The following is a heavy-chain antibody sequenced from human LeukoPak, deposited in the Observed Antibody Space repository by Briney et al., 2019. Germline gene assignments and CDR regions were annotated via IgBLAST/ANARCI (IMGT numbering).Heavy chain of an antibody. D-gene: IGHD3-3*01. J-gene: IGHJ5*02. Sequence: AASVKVSCTASGYTFTSYDINWVRQATGRGLEWMGWMNPNSGNTGYAQKFQGRATITRNTSISTAYMELSSLRSEDTAVYYCARGPRLYDFWSGYYSRAYWFDPWGQGTLVTVSS. CDR3: ARGPRLYDFWSGYYSRAYWFDP. CDR1: GYTFTSYD. V-gene: IGHV1-8*03. CDR2: MNPNSGNT.